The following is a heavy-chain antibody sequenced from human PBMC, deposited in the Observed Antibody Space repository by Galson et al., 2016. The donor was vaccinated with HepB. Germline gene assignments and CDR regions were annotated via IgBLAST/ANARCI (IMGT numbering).Heavy chain of an antibody. V-gene: IGHV3-7*03. CDR2: IAPDGGEK. CDR1: GFTFSTYW. D-gene: IGHD3-10*01. J-gene: IGHJ4*02. CDR3: TTDRLGWAPAGVGEFFDY. Sequence: SLRLSCAASGFTFSTYWLSWVRQAPGKGLEWVANIAPDGGEKYFVDSVKGRFSISRDNSKNSLNLQMNSLKTEDTAVYYCTTDRLGWAPAGVGEFFDYWGQGTLVTVSS.